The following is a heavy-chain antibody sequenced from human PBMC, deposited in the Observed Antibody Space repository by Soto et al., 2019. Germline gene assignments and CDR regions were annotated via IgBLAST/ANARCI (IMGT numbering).Heavy chain of an antibody. J-gene: IGHJ4*02. V-gene: IGHV3-21*01. D-gene: IGHD4-17*01. Sequence: ESGGGLVKPGGSLRLSCAASGFTFSSYSMNWVRQAPGKGLEWVSSISSSSSYIYYADSVKGRFTISRDNAKNSLYLQMNRLRAEDTAVYYWAKGTTGTSVDYWGQGTLVTVSS. CDR3: AKGTTGTSVDY. CDR2: ISSSSSYI. CDR1: GFTFSSYS.